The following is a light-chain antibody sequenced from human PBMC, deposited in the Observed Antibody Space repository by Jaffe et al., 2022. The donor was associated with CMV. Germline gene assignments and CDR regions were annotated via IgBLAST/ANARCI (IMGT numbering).Light chain of an antibody. V-gene: IGKV2-30*02. J-gene: IGKJ1*01. Sequence: DVVMTQSPLSLPVTLGQPASISCRSSQSLAHSDGITYLNWFQQRPGQSPRRLIYKVSNRDSGVPDRFSGSGSGTDFTLKISRVEAEDVGVYYCMQGTHWPPTFGQGTKVEIK. CDR2: KVS. CDR1: QSLAHSDGITY. CDR3: MQGTHWPPT.